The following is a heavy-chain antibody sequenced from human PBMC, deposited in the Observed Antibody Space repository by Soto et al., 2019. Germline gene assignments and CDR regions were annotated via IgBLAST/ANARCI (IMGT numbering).Heavy chain of an antibody. Sequence: SETLSLTCTVSGGSISSSSYYWGWIRQPPGKGLEWIGSIYYSGSTYYNPSLKSRVTISVDTSKNQFSLKLSSVTAADTAVYYCARPGAVAGNFDYWGQGTLVTVSS. J-gene: IGHJ4*02. CDR1: GGSISSSSYY. V-gene: IGHV4-39*01. CDR2: IYYSGST. D-gene: IGHD6-19*01. CDR3: ARPGAVAGNFDY.